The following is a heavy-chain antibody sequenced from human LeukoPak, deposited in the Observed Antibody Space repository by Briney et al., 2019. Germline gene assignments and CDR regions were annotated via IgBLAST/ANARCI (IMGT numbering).Heavy chain of an antibody. CDR3: ARHGVDTAMVSYFDY. J-gene: IGHJ4*02. D-gene: IGHD5-18*01. V-gene: IGHV4-59*08. CDR2: IYYSGST. Sequence: GSLRLSCTASGFTFSNNWMSWVRQAPGKGLEWIGYIYYSGSTNYNPSLKSRVTISVDTSKNQFSLKLSSVTAADTAVYYCARHGVDTAMVSYFDYWGQGTLVTVSS. CDR1: GFTFSNNW.